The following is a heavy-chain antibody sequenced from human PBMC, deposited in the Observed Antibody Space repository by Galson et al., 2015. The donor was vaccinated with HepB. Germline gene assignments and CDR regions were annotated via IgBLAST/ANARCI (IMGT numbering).Heavy chain of an antibody. D-gene: IGHD4-17*01. CDR2: ISYDGSNK. Sequence: SLRLSCAASGFTFSSYAMHWVRQAPGRGLEWVAVISYDGSNKYYADSVKGRFTISRDNSKNTLYLQMNSLTAEDTAVYYCARDTYGDYLEYYFDYWGQGTLVTVSS. CDR3: ARDTYGDYLEYYFDY. J-gene: IGHJ4*02. CDR1: GFTFSSYA. V-gene: IGHV3-30-3*01.